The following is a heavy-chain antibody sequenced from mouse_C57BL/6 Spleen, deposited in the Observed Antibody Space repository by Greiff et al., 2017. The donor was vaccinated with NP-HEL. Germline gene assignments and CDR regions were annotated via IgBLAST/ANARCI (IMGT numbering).Heavy chain of an antibody. CDR2: IDPSDSST. CDR3: ARPNYYGSSFDY. CDR1: GYTFTSYW. J-gene: IGHJ2*01. V-gene: IGHV1-59*01. Sequence: QVQLQQPGAELVRPGTSVKLSCKASGYTFTSYWMHWVKQRPGQGLAWIGVIDPSDSSTNYNQKFKGKATLTVDTSSSTAYMQLSSLTSEDSAVYYCARPNYYGSSFDYWGQGTTLTVSS. D-gene: IGHD1-1*01.